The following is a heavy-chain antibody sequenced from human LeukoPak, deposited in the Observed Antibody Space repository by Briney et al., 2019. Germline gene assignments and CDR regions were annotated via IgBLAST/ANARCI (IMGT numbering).Heavy chain of an antibody. Sequence: GGSLRLSCAASGLTFSSYAMHWVRQAPGKGLEWVAVISYDGSNKYYADSVKGRFTISRDNSKNTLYLQMNSLRAEDTAVYYCARVWGYSSSWYEYFQHWGQGTLVTVSS. V-gene: IGHV3-30-3*01. CDR2: ISYDGSNK. CDR1: GLTFSSYA. CDR3: ARVWGYSSSWYEYFQH. J-gene: IGHJ1*01. D-gene: IGHD6-13*01.